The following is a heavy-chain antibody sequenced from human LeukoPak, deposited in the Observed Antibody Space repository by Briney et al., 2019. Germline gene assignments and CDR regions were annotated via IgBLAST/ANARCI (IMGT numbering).Heavy chain of an antibody. CDR2: IGRNGDRT. D-gene: IGHD3-22*01. CDR1: GFTFSSYG. J-gene: IGHJ4*02. V-gene: IGHV3-23*01. Sequence: GGSVRLSCAASGFTFSSYGMNWVRQVPEKRLEWVSTIGRNGDRTYYADSVKGRFAISRDNSRNTLYLQMNSLRVEDTAIYYCARARSNYDYQVEYWGQGSLVTVSS. CDR3: ARARSNYDYQVEY.